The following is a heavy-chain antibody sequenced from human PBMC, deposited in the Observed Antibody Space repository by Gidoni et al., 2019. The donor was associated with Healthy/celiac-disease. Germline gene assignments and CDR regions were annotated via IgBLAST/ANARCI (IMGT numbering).Heavy chain of an antibody. Sequence: QVQLQESGPGLVKPSETLSLPRAVSGYSISSGYYWGWIRQPPGKGLGWIGSIYHSGSTYYNPSLKSRGTISVDTSKNQFSLKLSSVTAADTAVYYCASLYCGGDCYSGKGAFDIWGQGTMVTVSS. CDR1: GYSISSGYY. CDR3: ASLYCGGDCYSGKGAFDI. J-gene: IGHJ3*02. V-gene: IGHV4-38-2*01. D-gene: IGHD2-21*02. CDR2: IYHSGST.